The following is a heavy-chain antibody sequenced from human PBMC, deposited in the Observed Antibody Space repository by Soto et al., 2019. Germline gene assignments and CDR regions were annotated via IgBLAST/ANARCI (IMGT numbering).Heavy chain of an antibody. Sequence: QVQLVESGGGLVQPGGSLRLSCAASGFIFSDYYMSWIRQAPGKGLEWVSYISSSVNTVYYADSVKGRFTVSRDNAKNSLYLQMNGLRAEDTAIYFCTRDRRPNYSSAPSPFDPWGQGTQVTVSS. V-gene: IGHV3-11*01. J-gene: IGHJ5*02. CDR3: TRDRRPNYSSAPSPFDP. CDR2: ISSSVNTV. D-gene: IGHD6-19*01. CDR1: GFIFSDYY.